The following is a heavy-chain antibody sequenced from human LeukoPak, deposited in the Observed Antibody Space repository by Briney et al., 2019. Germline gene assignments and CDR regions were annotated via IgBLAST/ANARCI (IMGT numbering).Heavy chain of an antibody. CDR2: NIPIFGTA. CDR1: GGTFSSYA. CDR3: ARDPRWAYGDYPRGFDY. D-gene: IGHD4-17*01. V-gene: IGHV1-69*13. J-gene: IGHJ4*02. Sequence: SVKVSCKASGGTFSSYAISWVRQAPGQGLEWMGGNIPIFGTANYAQKFQGRVTITADESTSTAYMELSSLRSEDTAVYYCARDPRWAYGDYPRGFDYWGQGTLVTVSS.